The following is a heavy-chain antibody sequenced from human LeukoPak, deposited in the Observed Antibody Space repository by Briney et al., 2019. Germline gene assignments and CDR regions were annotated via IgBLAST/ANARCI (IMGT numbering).Heavy chain of an antibody. V-gene: IGHV3-23*01. CDR1: GFPFSSHA. CDR2: ISGSGSTS. J-gene: IGHJ4*02. CDR3: AKDQRGYYQPIDY. D-gene: IGHD3-10*01. Sequence: QPGGSLGLSCAASGFPFSSHAMRWVRQAPGRGLECVSAISGSGSTSYYADSVKGRFTISRDNCKNTLYLQMTSLRAEDTAVYYCAKDQRGYYQPIDYWGQGILVTVSS.